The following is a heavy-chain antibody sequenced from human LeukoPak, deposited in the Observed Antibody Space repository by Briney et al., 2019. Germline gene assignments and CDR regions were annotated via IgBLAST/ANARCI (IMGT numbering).Heavy chain of an antibody. CDR3: ARDGIYGVWYFDL. CDR1: GFTFSSYS. Sequence: GGSLRLSCAASGFTFSSYSMNWVRQAPGKGLEWVSSISSSSSYIYYADSVKGRFTISRDNVKNSLYLKMTSLRAEDTAGCYGARDGIYGVWYFDLWGRGTLVTVSS. D-gene: IGHD4-17*01. V-gene: IGHV3-21*01. CDR2: ISSSSSYI. J-gene: IGHJ2*01.